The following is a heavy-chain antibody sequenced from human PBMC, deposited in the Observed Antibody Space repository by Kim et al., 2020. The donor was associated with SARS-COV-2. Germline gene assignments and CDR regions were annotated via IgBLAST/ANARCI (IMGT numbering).Heavy chain of an antibody. V-gene: IGHV4-31*03. J-gene: IGHJ3*02. CDR1: GGSISSGGYY. D-gene: IGHD4-17*01. CDR2: IYYSGST. Sequence: SETLSLTCTVSGGSISSGGYYWSWIRQHPGKGLEWIGYIYYSGSTYYNPSLKSRVTISVDTSKNQFSLKLSSVTAADTAVYYCARDQERGYGGFDAFDILGQGTMVTVSS. CDR3: ARDQERGYGGFDAFDI.